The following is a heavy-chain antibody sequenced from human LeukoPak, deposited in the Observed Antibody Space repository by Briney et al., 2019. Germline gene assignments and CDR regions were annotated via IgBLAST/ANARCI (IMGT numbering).Heavy chain of an antibody. V-gene: IGHV4-59*01. CDR3: ARTPLGDSSSWPYYFHY. CDR1: SGSITSYY. D-gene: IGHD6-13*01. CDR2: IYYSGST. Sequence: SETLSLTCTVSSGSITSYYWSWIRQPPGKVLEWIGYIYYSGSTNYNPSLKSRVTISVDTSKKQFSLKLSSVTAADTAVYYCARTPLGDSSSWPYYFHYWGQGTLVTVSS. J-gene: IGHJ4*02.